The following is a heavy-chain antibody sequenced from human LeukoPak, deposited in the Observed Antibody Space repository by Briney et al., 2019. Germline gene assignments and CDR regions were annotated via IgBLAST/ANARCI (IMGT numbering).Heavy chain of an antibody. CDR2: INHSGST. J-gene: IGHJ6*03. Sequence: PSETLSLTCAVYGGSFSGYYWSWIRQPPGKGLEWIGEINHSGSTNYNPSLKSRVTISVDTSKNQFSLKLSSVTDADTAVYYCARGNGEAARLPYMDVWGKGTTVTVSS. CDR1: GGSFSGYY. V-gene: IGHV4-34*01. D-gene: IGHD6-6*01. CDR3: ARGNGEAARLPYMDV.